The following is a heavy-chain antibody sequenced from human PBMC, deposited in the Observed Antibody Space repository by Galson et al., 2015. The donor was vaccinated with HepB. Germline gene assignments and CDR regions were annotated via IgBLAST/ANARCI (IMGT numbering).Heavy chain of an antibody. CDR3: ARMSPLVTDAFDI. CDR2: IYPGDSDT. CDR1: GYNFTTYW. Sequence: QPGAEVTKSGESLKISCKGSGYNFTTYWIGWVRQMPGKGLEWKGIIYPGDSDTRYRPSLQGQVTISADKSISTADRQWSSLKASDTAVYYCARMSPLVTDAFDIWGQGTMVTVSS. V-gene: IGHV5-51*01. D-gene: IGHD2-21*02. J-gene: IGHJ3*02.